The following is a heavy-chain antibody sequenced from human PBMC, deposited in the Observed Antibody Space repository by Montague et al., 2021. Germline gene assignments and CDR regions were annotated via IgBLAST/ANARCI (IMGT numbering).Heavy chain of an antibody. CDR2: IYYSGNS. CDR1: GASITSNIYY. J-gene: IGHJ5*02. CDR3: ARVFSSWYVGWFDP. V-gene: IGHV4-39*07. Sequence: SETLSLTCTVSGASITSNIYYWGWIGQSPGKGLEWIGSIYYSGNSFYQPSLKSRITMAVDTSKNQFSLKLSSVTAADTAIYYCARVFSSWYVGWFDPWGQGTLVTVSS. D-gene: IGHD6-13*01.